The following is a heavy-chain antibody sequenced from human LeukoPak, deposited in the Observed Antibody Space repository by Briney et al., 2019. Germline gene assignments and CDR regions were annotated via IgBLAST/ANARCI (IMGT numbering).Heavy chain of an antibody. V-gene: IGHV4-39*01. J-gene: IGHJ3*01. D-gene: IGHD1-26*01. Sequence: PSESLSLTCTVSGGSISSSNYYWGWIRQPPGKGLEWIGSIYYSGNTYYNPSLKSRVTISVDTSKNQFSLKLTSVTAADTAVYYCAHFKGGSFDFWGQGTIVTVS. CDR2: IYYSGNT. CDR1: GGSISSSNYY. CDR3: AHFKGGSFDF.